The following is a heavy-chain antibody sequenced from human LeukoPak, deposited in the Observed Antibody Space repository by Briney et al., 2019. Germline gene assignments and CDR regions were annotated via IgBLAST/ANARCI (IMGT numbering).Heavy chain of an antibody. CDR3: ARGANPYYYYYMDV. V-gene: IGHV3-30*02. D-gene: IGHD1-14*01. CDR1: GFTFSSYA. CDR2: IRYDGSNK. Sequence: PGGSLRLSCAASGFTFSSYAMHWVRQAPGKGLEWVAFIRYDGSNKYYADSVKGRFTISRDNSKNTLYLQMNSLRAEDTAVYYCARGANPYYYYYMDVWGKGTTVTISS. J-gene: IGHJ6*03.